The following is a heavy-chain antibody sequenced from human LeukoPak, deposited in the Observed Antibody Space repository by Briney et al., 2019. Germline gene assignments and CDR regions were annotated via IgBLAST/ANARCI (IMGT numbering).Heavy chain of an antibody. J-gene: IGHJ3*02. D-gene: IGHD6-13*01. CDR2: ISYDGSNK. Sequence: GRSLRLSCAASGFTFSSYAMHWVRQAPGKGLEWVAVISYDGSNKYYADSVKGRFTISRDNSKNTLYLQMNSLRAEDTAVYYCARDQGSSSWYFRSDAFDIWGQGTMVTVSS. V-gene: IGHV3-30*04. CDR1: GFTFSSYA. CDR3: ARDQGSSSWYFRSDAFDI.